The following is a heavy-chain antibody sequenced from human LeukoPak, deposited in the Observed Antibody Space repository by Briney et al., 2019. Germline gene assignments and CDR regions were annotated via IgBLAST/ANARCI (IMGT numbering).Heavy chain of an antibody. CDR1: GFTVSSNY. CDR3: ARAAFGELLYEWWFDP. V-gene: IGHV3-53*01. D-gene: IGHD3-10*01. CDR2: IYSGGST. Sequence: GGSLRLSCAASGFTVSSNYMSWVRQAPGKGLEWVSVIYSGGSTYYADSVKGRFTISRDNSKNTLYLQMNSLRAEDTAVHYCARAAFGELLYEWWFDPWGQGTLVTVSS. J-gene: IGHJ5*02.